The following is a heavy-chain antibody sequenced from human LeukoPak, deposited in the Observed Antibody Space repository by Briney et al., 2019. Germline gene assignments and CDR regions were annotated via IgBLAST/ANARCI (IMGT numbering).Heavy chain of an antibody. CDR1: GGSISSYY. V-gene: IGHV4-59*01. CDR2: IYYSGST. CDR3: ARVPQGTYGDYLWWFDP. J-gene: IGHJ5*02. Sequence: PSETLSLTCTVSGGSISSYYWSWIRQPPGKGLEWIGYIYYSGSTNYNPSLKSRVTISVDTSKNQFSLKLSSVTAADTAMYYCARVPQGTYGDYLWWFDPWGQGTLVTVSS. D-gene: IGHD4-17*01.